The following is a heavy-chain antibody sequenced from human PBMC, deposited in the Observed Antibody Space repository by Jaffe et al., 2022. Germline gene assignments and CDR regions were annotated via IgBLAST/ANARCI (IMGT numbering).Heavy chain of an antibody. V-gene: IGHV1-18*01. CDR3: ARVNSNIAAKFDY. CDR2: ISVVNGNT. D-gene: IGHD2-15*01. J-gene: IGHJ4*02. CDR1: GYTFNTYN. Sequence: QVQLVQSGAEVKKPGASVKVSCKASGYTFNTYNLGWVRQAPGQGLEWMGWISVVNGNTNYAQKFQGRVTMTTETSTSTAYMELRSLRSDDTAVYYCARVNSNIAAKFDYWGQGTLVTVSS.